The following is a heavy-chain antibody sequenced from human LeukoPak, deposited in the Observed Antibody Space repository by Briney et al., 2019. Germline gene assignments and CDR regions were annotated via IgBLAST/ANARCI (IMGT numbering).Heavy chain of an antibody. V-gene: IGHV3-33*01. Sequence: GGSLRLSCAASGFTFNTYGMHWVRQAPGKGLEWVAVIWYDGSNKYYADSVKGRFTISGDNSKNTLYLQMNSLRAEDTAVYYCARGEYSGSSGFDYWGQGTLVTVSS. J-gene: IGHJ4*02. CDR2: IWYDGSNK. CDR3: ARGEYSGSSGFDY. CDR1: GFTFNTYG. D-gene: IGHD6-6*01.